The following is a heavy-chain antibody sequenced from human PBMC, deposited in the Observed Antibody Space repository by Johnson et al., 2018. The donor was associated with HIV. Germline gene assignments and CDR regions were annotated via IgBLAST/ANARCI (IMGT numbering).Heavy chain of an antibody. CDR3: VRPAAAGRDDAFDI. CDR1: EFSFSNYD. D-gene: IGHD6-13*01. J-gene: IGHJ3*02. CDR2: IQYDGKNK. V-gene: IGHV3-30*02. Sequence: QVQLVESGGGLVQPGGSLRLSCAASEFSFSNYDMHWVRQSPGRWLEEVAFIQYDGKNKYYADSVKGRFTISRDNSKNTLYLQMNSLRAEDTAVYYCVRPAAAGRDDAFDIWGQGTMVTVSS.